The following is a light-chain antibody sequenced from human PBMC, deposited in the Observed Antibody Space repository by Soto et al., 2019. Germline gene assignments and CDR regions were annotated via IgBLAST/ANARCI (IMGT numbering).Light chain of an antibody. CDR1: QNIIRY. Sequence: DIPMTQSPSSLSASVGARVTITCRASQNIIRYINWYQQKPGQAPKLLLDSTSRLQYWVPSRFSGSGSGTDFTLTISGLQPEDFANYHCQQSYNIPWTFGQGTKVEIK. J-gene: IGKJ1*01. CDR3: QQSYNIPWT. V-gene: IGKV1-39*01. CDR2: STS.